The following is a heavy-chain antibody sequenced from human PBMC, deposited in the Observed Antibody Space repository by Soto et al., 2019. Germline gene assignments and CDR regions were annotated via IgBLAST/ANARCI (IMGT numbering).Heavy chain of an antibody. CDR2: IYWDDDK. V-gene: IGHV2-5*02. Sequence: QITLKESGPTLVKPTQTLTLTCTFSGFSLSTSGVGVGWIRQPPGKALEWLALIYWDDDKRYSPSLKSRLTITKDTSKNQVVLTMTNMDPVDTATYYCAHTPGYSSGWPIRSDFDYWGQGTLVTVSS. D-gene: IGHD6-19*01. CDR3: AHTPGYSSGWPIRSDFDY. J-gene: IGHJ4*02. CDR1: GFSLSTSGVG.